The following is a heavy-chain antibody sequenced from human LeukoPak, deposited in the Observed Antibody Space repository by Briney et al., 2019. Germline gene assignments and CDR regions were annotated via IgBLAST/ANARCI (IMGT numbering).Heavy chain of an antibody. CDR1: GYSISSGYY. CDR3: ARVLDYYGSGTRDFDY. V-gene: IGHV4-38-2*02. CDR2: IYYSGKT. J-gene: IGHJ4*02. Sequence: SETLSLTCTVSGYSISSGYYWGWIRQPPGKGLERIGNIYYSGKTDYNPSLKSRVTISVDTSKNQFSPKLNSVTAADTAVYYCARVLDYYGSGTRDFDYWGQGILVTVSS. D-gene: IGHD3-10*01.